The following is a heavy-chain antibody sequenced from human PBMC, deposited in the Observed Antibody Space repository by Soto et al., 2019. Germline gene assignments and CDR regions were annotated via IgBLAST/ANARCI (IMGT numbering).Heavy chain of an antibody. CDR3: AKSRYIWGSYRYNPDAFYI. V-gene: IGHV3-23*01. CDR2: ISGSGGNT. Sequence: PGGSLRLSCAASVFTFSSYAMSWVRRAPGKEQDWVSAISGSGGNTYYADSVKGRFTISRDNSKNTLYLQMNSLRAEDTAVYYCAKSRYIWGSYRYNPDAFYIWGQGTMVTVSS. D-gene: IGHD3-16*02. J-gene: IGHJ3*02. CDR1: VFTFSSYA.